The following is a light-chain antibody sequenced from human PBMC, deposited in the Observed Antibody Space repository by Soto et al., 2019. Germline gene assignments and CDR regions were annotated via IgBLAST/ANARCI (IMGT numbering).Light chain of an antibody. V-gene: IGKV1-9*01. CDR1: QGLSSY. CDR2: ATS. Sequence: IQLTQYPSSLSASVGDRFTITCRASQGLSSYLAWYQQKPGKAPKLLIYATSTLQSGVPSRFSSNRSGTDFTLTISSLQPEDFATYYCQHLNSYSFTFGPGTKVDIK. J-gene: IGKJ3*01. CDR3: QHLNSYSFT.